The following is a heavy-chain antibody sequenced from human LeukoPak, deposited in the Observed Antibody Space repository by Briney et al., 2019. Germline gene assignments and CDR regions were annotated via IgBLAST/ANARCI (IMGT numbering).Heavy chain of an antibody. J-gene: IGHJ4*02. CDR3: AKTRDTVLNEY. Sequence: ASVTVSCKASGYIFTNYGISWVRQAPGQGLEWMGWISPYNGHTNFAPNLQDRLTMTTDTSTSTAYMELRSLRSDDTAVYYCAKTRDTVLNEYWGQGTPVTVSS. V-gene: IGHV1-18*01. CDR2: ISPYNGHT. CDR1: GYIFTNYG.